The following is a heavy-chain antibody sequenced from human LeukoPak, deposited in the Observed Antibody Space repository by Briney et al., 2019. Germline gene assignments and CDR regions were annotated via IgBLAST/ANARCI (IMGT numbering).Heavy chain of an antibody. V-gene: IGHV4-39*07. CDR2: IYYGGST. CDR1: GGSISRTSYY. J-gene: IGHJ4*02. D-gene: IGHD5-12*01. CDR3: APLGGYSGLRNDS. Sequence: PSETLSLTCTVSGGSISRTSYYWGWIRQPPGKGLEWIGSIYYGGSTYYNPSLQSRVTISADTSKNQFSLKLSSVTAADTAVYYCAPLGGYSGLRNDSWGQGTLVTVSS.